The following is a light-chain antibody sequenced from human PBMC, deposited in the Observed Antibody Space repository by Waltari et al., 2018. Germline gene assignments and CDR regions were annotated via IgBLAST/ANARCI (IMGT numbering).Light chain of an antibody. J-gene: IGKJ1*01. CDR1: QNINDW. CDR3: LQYDLHPWT. V-gene: IGKV1-5*03. CDR2: RAS. Sequence: DIQMTQSPSPVPASVGDRVTLTCRASQNINDWLAWYQQKPGKAPKLLIHRASTLDSGAPSRFSGSGFGTEFTLTINSLQPDDFSTYYCLQYDLHPWTFGQGTQAQIK.